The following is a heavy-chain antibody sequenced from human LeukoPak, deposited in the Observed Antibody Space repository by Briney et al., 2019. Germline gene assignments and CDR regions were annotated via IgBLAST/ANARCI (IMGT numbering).Heavy chain of an antibody. V-gene: IGHV1-8*02. J-gene: IGHJ2*01. D-gene: IGHD3-10*01. CDR2: MNPNSGNT. Sequence: ASVKVSCKASGYTFTSYYMHWVRQATGQGLEWMGWMNPNSGNTGYAQKFQGRVTMTRNTSISTAYMELSSLRSEDTAVYYCARGRHTYYYGSGSLYWYFDLWGRGTLVTVSS. CDR1: GYTFTSYY. CDR3: ARGRHTYYYGSGSLYWYFDL.